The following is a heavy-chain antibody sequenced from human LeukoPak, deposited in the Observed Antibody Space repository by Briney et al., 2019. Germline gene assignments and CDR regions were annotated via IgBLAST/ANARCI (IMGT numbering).Heavy chain of an antibody. D-gene: IGHD3-9*01. J-gene: IGHJ6*02. CDR3: ASEPLDLNYDVLTGYYRGYYGMDV. V-gene: IGHV1-46*01. CDR2: INPSGGST. Sequence: GASVKVSCKASAYTFTSYYMHWVRQAPGQGLEWMGIINPSGGSTSYAQKFQGRVTMTRDTSTSTVYMELSSLRSEDTAVYYCASEPLDLNYDVLTGYYRGYYGMDVWGQGTTVTVSS. CDR1: AYTFTSYY.